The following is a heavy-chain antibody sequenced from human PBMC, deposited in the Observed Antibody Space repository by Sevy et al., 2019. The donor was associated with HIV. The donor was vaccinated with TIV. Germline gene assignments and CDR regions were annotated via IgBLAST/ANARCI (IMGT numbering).Heavy chain of an antibody. J-gene: IGHJ6*02. Sequence: SQTLSLTCAVYGGSFSGYYWSWIRQPPGKGLEWIGEINHNGSTNYNPSLKSRVTISADTSKNQFSLNLSSVTAADTAVYYCAREGYSLGMDVWGQWTTVTVSS. CDR3: AREGYSLGMDV. D-gene: IGHD6-13*01. CDR2: INHNGST. V-gene: IGHV4-34*01. CDR1: GGSFSGYY.